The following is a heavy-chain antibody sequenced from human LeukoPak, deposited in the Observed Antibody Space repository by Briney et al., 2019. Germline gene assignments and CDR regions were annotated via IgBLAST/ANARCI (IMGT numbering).Heavy chain of an antibody. V-gene: IGHV3-23*01. Sequence: GGSLRLSCAASGFTFSSYAMSWVRQAPGKGLEWVSAISGSGGSTHYADSVKGRFTISRDNSKNTLYLQMNSLRAEDTAVYYCAKDPYYDSSGNFDYWGQGTLVTVSS. J-gene: IGHJ4*02. D-gene: IGHD3-22*01. CDR3: AKDPYYDSSGNFDY. CDR1: GFTFSSYA. CDR2: ISGSGGST.